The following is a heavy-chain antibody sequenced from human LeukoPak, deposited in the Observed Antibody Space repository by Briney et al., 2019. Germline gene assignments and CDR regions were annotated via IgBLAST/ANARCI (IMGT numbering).Heavy chain of an antibody. V-gene: IGHV4-59*08. D-gene: IGHD6-19*01. CDR1: GGSINSYY. Sequence: PSETLSLTCTVSGGSINSYYWSWIRQPPGKGLEWLGYIYYIGSTNYNPSLRGRATISVDTSNNQFYLKLSSVTAADTAVYYCARRGYSSGSNWFDPWGQGTLVTVSS. J-gene: IGHJ5*02. CDR2: IYYIGST. CDR3: ARRGYSSGSNWFDP.